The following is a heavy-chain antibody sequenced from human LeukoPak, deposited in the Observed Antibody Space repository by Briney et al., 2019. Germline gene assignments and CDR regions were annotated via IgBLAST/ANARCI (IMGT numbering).Heavy chain of an antibody. V-gene: IGHV4-59*08. CDR3: ARSAAGSGWYKSSYYFDY. J-gene: IGHJ4*02. D-gene: IGHD6-19*01. CDR2: IYYSGST. CDR1: GGSISSYY. Sequence: SETLSLTCTVSGGSISSYYWSWIRQPPGKGLEWIGYIYYSGSTNYHPSLKSRVTISVDTSKNQFSLKLSSVTAADTAVYYCARSAAGSGWYKSSYYFDYWGQGTLVTVSS.